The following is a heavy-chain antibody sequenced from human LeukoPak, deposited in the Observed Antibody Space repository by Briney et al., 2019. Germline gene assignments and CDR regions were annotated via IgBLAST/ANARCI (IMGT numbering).Heavy chain of an antibody. CDR3: ATESCSSTSCYGNPFDY. CDR2: FDPEDGET. J-gene: IGHJ4*02. Sequence: ASVKVSCKVSGYTLTELSMHWVRQAPGKGLEWMEGFDPEDGETIYAQKFQGRVTMTEDTSTDTAYMELSSLRSEDTAVYYCATESCSSTSCYGNPFDYWGQGTLVTVSS. D-gene: IGHD2-2*01. CDR1: GYTLTELS. V-gene: IGHV1-24*01.